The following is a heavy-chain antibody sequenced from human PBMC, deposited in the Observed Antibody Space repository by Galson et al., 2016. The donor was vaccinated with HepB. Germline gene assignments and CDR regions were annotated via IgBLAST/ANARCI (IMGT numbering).Heavy chain of an antibody. CDR2: VRGSGGST. CDR3: AKVRVGYRRYSGYGYFDY. CDR1: GVTFSHYA. J-gene: IGHJ4*02. D-gene: IGHD3-10*01. V-gene: IGHV3-23*01. Sequence: SLRLSCAVSGVTFSHYAMSWVRQAPVKGLDCVPWVRGSGGSTYYGDSVHGRFTVSRDNSNSTLYLQMNSLRTDDTALYCCAKVRVGYRRYSGYGYFDYWGQGTLVTVSS.